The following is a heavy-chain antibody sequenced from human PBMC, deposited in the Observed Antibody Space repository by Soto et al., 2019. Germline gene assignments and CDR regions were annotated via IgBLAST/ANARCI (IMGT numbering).Heavy chain of an antibody. CDR1: GYTLTELS. J-gene: IGHJ6*03. Sequence: GASVKVSCKVSGYTLTELSMHWVRQAPGKGLEWMGGFDPEDGETIYAQKFQGRVTMTEDTSTDTAYMELSSLRSEDTAVYYCATVQYCSGGSCSAYYYYYMDVWGKGTTVTVSS. CDR3: ATVQYCSGGSCSAYYYYYMDV. V-gene: IGHV1-24*01. D-gene: IGHD2-15*01. CDR2: FDPEDGET.